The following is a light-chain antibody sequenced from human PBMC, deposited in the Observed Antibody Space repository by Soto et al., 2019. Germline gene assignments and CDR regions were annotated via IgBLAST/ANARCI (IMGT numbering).Light chain of an antibody. CDR2: AAS. CDR1: QSISTY. CDR3: QQGYSIPPST. Sequence: DIQMTQSPSSLSASVGDRVTITCRANQSISTYLNSYQQKPGKAPKLLIYAASNLQSGVSSRFSGSGSGTAFTLTISSLQPADFATYYCQQGYSIPPSTFGQGTKLEIK. V-gene: IGKV1-39*01. J-gene: IGKJ2*01.